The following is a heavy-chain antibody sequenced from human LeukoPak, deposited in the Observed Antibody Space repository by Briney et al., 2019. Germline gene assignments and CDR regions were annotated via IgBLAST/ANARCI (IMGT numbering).Heavy chain of an antibody. CDR2: MNPKSGDT. CDR1: GYSFTNYD. D-gene: IGHD5-18*01. Sequence: ASVKVSCKASGYSFTNYDINWVRQATGQGLEWMGWMNPKSGDTGYSQKFQGRVFITRDTSINTAYMELSSLGSDDTAVYYCARESDTAMVSLDYWGQGTLVTVSS. CDR3: ARESDTAMVSLDY. J-gene: IGHJ4*02. V-gene: IGHV1-8*03.